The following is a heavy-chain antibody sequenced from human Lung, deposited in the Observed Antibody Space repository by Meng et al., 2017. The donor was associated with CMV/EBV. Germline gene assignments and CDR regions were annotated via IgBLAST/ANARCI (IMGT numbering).Heavy chain of an antibody. V-gene: IGHV3-30*02. Sequence: GESLKISCAASGFTFSSYGMHWVRQAPGKGLEWVAFIRYDGSNKYYAASVKGRFTISRDNSKNTLYLQMNSLRAEDTAVYYCAKDFCSSTSCYRSYYYYYGRDFWGQGTTVTVSS. CDR1: GFTFSSYG. CDR2: IRYDGSNK. D-gene: IGHD2-2*01. CDR3: AKDFCSSTSCYRSYYYYYGRDF. J-gene: IGHJ6*02.